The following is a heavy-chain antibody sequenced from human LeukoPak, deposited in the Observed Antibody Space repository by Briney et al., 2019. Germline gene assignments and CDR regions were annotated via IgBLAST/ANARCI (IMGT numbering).Heavy chain of an antibody. CDR2: IYYSGST. D-gene: IGHD6-19*01. CDR1: GGSVSSSTYY. J-gene: IGHJ3*02. CDR3: ARSTIAVAGTGVFDI. V-gene: IGHV4-39*01. Sequence: KSSETLSLTCTVSGGSVSSSTYYWCWIRQPPGTGLEWIGSIYYSGSTYYNPSLKSRVTISVDTSKNQFSLKLSSVTAADSAVYYCARSTIAVAGTGVFDIWGQGTMVTVSS.